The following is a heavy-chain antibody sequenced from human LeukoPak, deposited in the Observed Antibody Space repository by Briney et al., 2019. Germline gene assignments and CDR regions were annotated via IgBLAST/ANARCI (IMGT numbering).Heavy chain of an antibody. CDR3: ARVPIWGYYDSSGYYLRGFDY. CDR2: IYYSGST. V-gene: IGHV4-39*07. J-gene: IGHJ4*02. CDR1: GGSISSSSYY. D-gene: IGHD3-22*01. Sequence: PSETLSLTCTVSGGSISSSSYYWGWIRQPPGKGLEWIGSIYYSGSTYYNPSLKSRVTISVDTSKNQFSLKLSSVTAADTAVYYCARVPIWGYYDSSGYYLRGFDYWGQGTLVTVSS.